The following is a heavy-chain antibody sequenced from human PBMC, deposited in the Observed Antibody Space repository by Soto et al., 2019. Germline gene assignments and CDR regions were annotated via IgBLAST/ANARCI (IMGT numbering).Heavy chain of an antibody. V-gene: IGHV1-69*01. Sequence: QVPLEQSGAEVKSPGSSVKVSCKSSGGAFSNYAISWVRQAPGQGLEWVGGILPVFETPNYAEKFQGRVTISADESTKTVYLGLSGLRSDDTAVNYCERDPLFEGDGGGAHAFDIWGQGTMLTVSS. D-gene: IGHD2-21*01. CDR3: ERDPLFEGDGGGAHAFDI. CDR2: ILPVFETP. CDR1: GGAFSNYA. J-gene: IGHJ3*02.